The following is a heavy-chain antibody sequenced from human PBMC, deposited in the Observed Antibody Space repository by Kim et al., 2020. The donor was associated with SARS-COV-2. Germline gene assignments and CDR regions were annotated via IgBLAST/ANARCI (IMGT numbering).Heavy chain of an antibody. CDR2: ISSSSSYI. CDR1: GFTFSSYS. CDR3: ARDSLVDYSSSRRGYYYGMDV. Sequence: GGSLRLSCAASGFTFSSYSMNWVRQAPGKGLEWVSSISSSSSYIYYADSVKGRFTISRDNAKNSLYLQMNSLRAEDTAVYYCARDSLVDYSSSRRGYYYGMDVWGQGTTVTVSS. D-gene: IGHD6-13*01. J-gene: IGHJ6*02. V-gene: IGHV3-21*01.